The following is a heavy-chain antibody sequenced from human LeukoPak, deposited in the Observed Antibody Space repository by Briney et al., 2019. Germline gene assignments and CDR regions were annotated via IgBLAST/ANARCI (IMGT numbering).Heavy chain of an antibody. D-gene: IGHD3-10*01. CDR2: MNPNTGDA. CDR1: GYTFSNYD. V-gene: IGHV1-8*02. CDR3: ATWAPTSSGYFDY. J-gene: IGHJ4*02. Sequence: ASVKVSCKASGYTFSNYDINWVRQATGQGLEWMGRMNPNTGDAAYAQKFQGRVTMTEDTSTDTAYMELSSLRSEDTAVYYCATWAPTSSGYFDYWGQGTLVTISS.